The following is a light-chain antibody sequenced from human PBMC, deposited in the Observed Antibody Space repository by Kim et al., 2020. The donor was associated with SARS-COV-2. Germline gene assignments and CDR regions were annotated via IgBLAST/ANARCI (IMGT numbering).Light chain of an antibody. J-gene: IGLJ3*02. V-gene: IGLV3-21*04. CDR1: NIGSKS. Sequence: SYELTQPPSVSVAPGKTARITRGGNNIGSKSVHWYQQKPGQAPVLVIYYDSDRPSGIPERFSGSNSGNTATLTINRVEAGDEADYYCQVWDRSSAHPVFGGGTQLTVL. CDR3: QVWDRSSAHPV. CDR2: YDS.